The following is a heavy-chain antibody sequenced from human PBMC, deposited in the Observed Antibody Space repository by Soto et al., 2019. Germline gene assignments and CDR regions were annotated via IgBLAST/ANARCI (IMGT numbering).Heavy chain of an antibody. CDR1: GFTFSSYS. CDR3: AGECGDQLLPIYCYYYGMDV. Sequence: GGSLRLSCAASGFTFSSYSMNWVRQAPGKGLEWVSYISSSISTIYYADSVKGRFTISRDNAKNSRYLQMNSLRDEETAVYYCAGECGDQLLPIYCYYYGMDVWGQGTTVTVSS. V-gene: IGHV3-48*02. J-gene: IGHJ6*02. D-gene: IGHD2-2*01. CDR2: ISSSISTI.